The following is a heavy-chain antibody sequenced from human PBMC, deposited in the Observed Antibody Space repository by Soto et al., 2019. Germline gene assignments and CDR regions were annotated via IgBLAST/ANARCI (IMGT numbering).Heavy chain of an antibody. Sequence: EVQLVESGGGLVKPGGSLRLSCAASGFTFSSYSMNWVRQAPGKGLEWVSSISSSSSYIYYADSVKGRFTISRDNAKNSLYLQMNSLRAEDTAVYYCAREPLRDDYYYYYYMDVWGKGTTVTVSS. D-gene: IGHD3-16*01. V-gene: IGHV3-21*01. J-gene: IGHJ6*03. CDR2: ISSSSSYI. CDR1: GFTFSSYS. CDR3: AREPLRDDYYYYYYMDV.